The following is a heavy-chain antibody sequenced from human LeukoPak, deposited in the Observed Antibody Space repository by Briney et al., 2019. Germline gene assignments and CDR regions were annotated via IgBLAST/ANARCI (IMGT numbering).Heavy chain of an antibody. Sequence: SETLSLTCTVSGYSISNGYYWAWIRQPPGKGLEWIGSIYHSGTTFYNPSLKSRVTISVDTSKNQVSLKLSSVTAADTAVYYCASLSYGSYPSSGGQGPLVTVSS. D-gene: IGHD5-18*01. J-gene: IGHJ4*02. CDR2: IYHSGTT. V-gene: IGHV4-38-2*02. CDR1: GYSISNGYY. CDR3: ASLSYGSYPSS.